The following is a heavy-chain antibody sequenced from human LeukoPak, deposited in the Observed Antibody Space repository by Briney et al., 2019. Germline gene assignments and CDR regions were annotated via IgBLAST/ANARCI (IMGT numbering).Heavy chain of an antibody. CDR3: AREGGTFDY. CDR1: GGSINNYY. V-gene: IGHV4-59*12. J-gene: IGHJ4*02. CDR2: IYYSGTT. Sequence: SETLSLTRTVSGGSINNYYWSWIRQSPGRGLEWIGYIYYSGTTNYNPSLKSRVTISVDTSKNEFSLKLSSVTAADTAVYYCAREGGTFDYWGQGILVTVSS. D-gene: IGHD2-15*01.